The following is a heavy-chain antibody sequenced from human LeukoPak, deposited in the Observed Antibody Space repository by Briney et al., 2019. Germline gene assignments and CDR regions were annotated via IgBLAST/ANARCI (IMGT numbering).Heavy chain of an antibody. CDR3: ARRSVLRYFDWLVVPPFDY. CDR1: GGSFSGYY. V-gene: IGHV4-34*01. Sequence: SETLSLTCAVYGGSFSGYYWSWIRQAPGKGLEWIGEINHSGSTNYNPSLKSRVTISVDTSKNQFSLKLSSVSAADTAVYYCARRSVLRYFDWLVVPPFDYWGQGTLVTVSS. CDR2: INHSGST. D-gene: IGHD3-9*01. J-gene: IGHJ4*02.